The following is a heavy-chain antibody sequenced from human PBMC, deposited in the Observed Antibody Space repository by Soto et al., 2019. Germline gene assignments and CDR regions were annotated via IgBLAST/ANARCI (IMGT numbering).Heavy chain of an antibody. Sequence: VGSLRLSCAASGFNVGAFAVNWVRQAPGKGLEWVSGISVSDAFIYYADSVRGRFSISRDASENTLYLQMNSLRVDDTALYYCTRETVAGITGLDYWGPGTLVTVSS. CDR3: TRETVAGITGLDY. J-gene: IGHJ4*02. CDR1: GFNVGAFA. V-gene: IGHV3-23*01. CDR2: ISVSDAFI. D-gene: IGHD1-20*01.